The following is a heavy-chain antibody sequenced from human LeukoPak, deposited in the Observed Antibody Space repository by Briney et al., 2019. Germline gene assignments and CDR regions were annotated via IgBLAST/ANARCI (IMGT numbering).Heavy chain of an antibody. CDR1: GSTFSSYS. CDR3: ARGDRYCSGGSCYRHYYMDV. J-gene: IGHJ6*03. D-gene: IGHD2-15*01. V-gene: IGHV3-21*01. CDR2: ISSSSSYI. Sequence: HGGSLRLSCAASGSTFSSYSMNWVRQAPGKGLEWVSSISSSSSYIYYADSVKGRFTISRDNAKNSLYLQMNSLRAEDTAVYYCARGDRYCSGGSCYRHYYMDVWGKGTTVTVSS.